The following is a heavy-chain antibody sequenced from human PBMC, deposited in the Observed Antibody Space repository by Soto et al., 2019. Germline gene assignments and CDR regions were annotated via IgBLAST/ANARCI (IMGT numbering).Heavy chain of an antibody. J-gene: IGHJ4*02. CDR2: INAGNGNT. Sequence: ASVKVSCKASGYTFTSYAMHWVRQAPGQRLEWMGWINAGNGNTKYSQKFQGRVTITRDTSASTAYMELSSLRSEDTAVYYCARERPPLSMVRGVDYWGQGTLVTVSS. V-gene: IGHV1-3*01. CDR1: GYTFTSYA. CDR3: ARERPPLSMVRGVDY. D-gene: IGHD3-10*01.